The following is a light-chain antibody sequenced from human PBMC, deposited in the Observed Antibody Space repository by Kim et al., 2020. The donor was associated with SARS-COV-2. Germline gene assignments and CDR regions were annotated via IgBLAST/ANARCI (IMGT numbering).Light chain of an antibody. Sequence: ATVGDRVTITCRASQNINSYLKWYQQKPGKAPKLLLYASSNLDTGVPSRFGGSGSGTDFTLTINNMQPEDSATYYCQQSQNTTWTFGQGTTVDIK. V-gene: IGKV1-39*01. CDR2: ASS. J-gene: IGKJ1*01. CDR1: QNINSY. CDR3: QQSQNTTWT.